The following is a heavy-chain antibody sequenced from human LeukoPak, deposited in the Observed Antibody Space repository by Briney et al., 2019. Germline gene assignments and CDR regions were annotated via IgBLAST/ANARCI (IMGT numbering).Heavy chain of an antibody. V-gene: IGHV4-59*01. CDR1: GGSISSYY. D-gene: IGHD1-1*01. Sequence: SETLSLTCTVPGGSISSYYWSWIRQPPGKGLEWIGYIYYSGSTNYNPSLKSRVTISVDTSKNQFSLKLSSVTAADTAVYYCARDQGDPRRGDYYMDVWGKGTTVTVSS. J-gene: IGHJ6*03. CDR3: ARDQGDPRRGDYYMDV. CDR2: IYYSGST.